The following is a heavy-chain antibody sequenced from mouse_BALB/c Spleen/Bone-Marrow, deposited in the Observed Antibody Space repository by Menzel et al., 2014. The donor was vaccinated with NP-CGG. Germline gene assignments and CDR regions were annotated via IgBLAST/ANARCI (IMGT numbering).Heavy chain of an antibody. Sequence: VQLQESGAELARPGASVKMSCQASGYTFARYTMHWEKKRPGQGLEWIGYIIPNSGYSNYNQKFKDKATLTADKSSSTAYMQLSSPTSEDSAGYYCTIRYYAMDYWGQGTSVTVSS. CDR3: TIRYYAMDY. D-gene: IGHD1-1*01. CDR2: IIPNSGYS. J-gene: IGHJ4*01. V-gene: IGHV1-4*01. CDR1: GYTFARYT.